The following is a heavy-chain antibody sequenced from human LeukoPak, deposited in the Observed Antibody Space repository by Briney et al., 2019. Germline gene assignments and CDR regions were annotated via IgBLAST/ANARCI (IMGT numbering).Heavy chain of an antibody. J-gene: IGHJ3*02. D-gene: IGHD2/OR15-2a*01. V-gene: IGHV4-59*01. CDR3: ARKIYDTQDAFDI. Sequence: SETLSLTCTVSGDSISSYYWSWIRQPPGKGLEWIGYIYYSGSTNYNPSLKSRVTISVDTSKNQLSLKLSSVTAADTAVYYCARKIYDTQDAFDIWGQGTMVTVSS. CDR2: IYYSGST. CDR1: GDSISSYY.